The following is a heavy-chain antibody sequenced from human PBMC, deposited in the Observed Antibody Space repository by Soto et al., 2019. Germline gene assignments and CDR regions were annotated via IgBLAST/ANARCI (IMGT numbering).Heavy chain of an antibody. CDR3: AKSLSYNWNDANWFDP. CDR1: GFTFSSYA. Sequence: GGSLRLSCVSSGFTFSSYAMSWVRQAPGKGLEWVSAISGSGGSTYYADSVKGRFTISRDNSKNTLYLQMNSLRAEDTAVYYCAKSLSYNWNDANWFDPWGQGTLVTVSS. CDR2: ISGSGGST. J-gene: IGHJ5*02. V-gene: IGHV3-23*01. D-gene: IGHD1-1*01.